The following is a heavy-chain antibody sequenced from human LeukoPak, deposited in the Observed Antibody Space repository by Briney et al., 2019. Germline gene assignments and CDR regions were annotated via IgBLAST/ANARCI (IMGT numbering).Heavy chain of an antibody. Sequence: SETLSLTCAVYGGSFSGYYWSWIRQPPGKGLEGIGEINHSGSTNYNPSLKSRVTISVDTSKNQFSLKLSSVTAADTAVYYCARLRVAVAGNSIDYWGQGTLVTVSS. CDR2: INHSGST. J-gene: IGHJ4*02. V-gene: IGHV4-34*01. D-gene: IGHD6-19*01. CDR1: GGSFSGYY. CDR3: ARLRVAVAGNSIDY.